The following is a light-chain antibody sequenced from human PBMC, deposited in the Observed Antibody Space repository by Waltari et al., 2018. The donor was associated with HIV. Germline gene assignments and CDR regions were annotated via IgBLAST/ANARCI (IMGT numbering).Light chain of an antibody. Sequence: EIVMTQSPATLSVSPGERATLSCRASQSVSNNLAWYQQKPGQAPRLLIYGASTRASGIPARFSGSGSGTEFTLTISSLQSEDFAVYYCQQYDNWPPWTFGQGTKVEIK. J-gene: IGKJ1*01. CDR1: QSVSNN. V-gene: IGKV3-15*01. CDR3: QQYDNWPPWT. CDR2: GAS.